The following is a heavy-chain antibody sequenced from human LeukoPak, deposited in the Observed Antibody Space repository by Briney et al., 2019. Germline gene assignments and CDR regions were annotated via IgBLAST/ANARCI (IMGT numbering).Heavy chain of an antibody. J-gene: IGHJ3*01. D-gene: IGHD3-10*01. CDR1: AFTFIRYA. Sequence: PGGSLTLSCSASAFTFIRYARGWVRQAPGKGREWVLAVSGGGGSTYYAYPVKVLFTIYRYNYKNPLHLQMHRLRAEDKVVYYCAKRLIRGVNHDAFDLWGQGTMVTVSS. CDR3: AKRLIRGVNHDAFDL. V-gene: IGHV3-23*01. CDR2: VSGGGGST.